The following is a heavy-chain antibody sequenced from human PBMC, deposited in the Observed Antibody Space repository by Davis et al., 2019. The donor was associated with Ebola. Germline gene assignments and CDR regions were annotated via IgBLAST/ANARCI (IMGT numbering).Heavy chain of an antibody. J-gene: IGHJ5*02. CDR3: ARGGDIVVVPAARDWFDP. V-gene: IGHV3-11*01. Sequence: GGSLRLSCAASGFTFSSYWMSWIRQAPGKGLEWVSYISSSCSTIYYADSVKGRFTISRDNAKNPLYLQMNSLRAEDTAVYYCARGGDIVVVPAARDWFDPWGQGTLVTVSS. D-gene: IGHD2-2*01. CDR2: ISSSCSTI. CDR1: GFTFSSYW.